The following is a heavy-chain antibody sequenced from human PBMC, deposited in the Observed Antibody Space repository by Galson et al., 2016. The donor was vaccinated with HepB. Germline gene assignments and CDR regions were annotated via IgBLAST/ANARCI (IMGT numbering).Heavy chain of an antibody. CDR3: ATEFPDAENSGLYSFDI. CDR2: IYSGGST. Sequence: SETLSLTCNVSGASVNGDKYYWNWIRQPPGKRLEWIGYIYSGGSTHYNLFLKSRLTISLDKSKNQFSLHLSSVTAADTAVYYCATEFPDAENSGLYSFDIWGQGTMVTVSS. CDR1: GASVNGDKYY. D-gene: IGHD3-16*01. J-gene: IGHJ3*02. V-gene: IGHV4-61*01.